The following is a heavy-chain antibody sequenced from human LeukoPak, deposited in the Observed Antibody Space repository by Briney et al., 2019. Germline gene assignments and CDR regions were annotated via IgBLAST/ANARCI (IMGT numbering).Heavy chain of an antibody. CDR2: IASDRRDK. Sequence: GGSLRLSCAASGFTFTCHAMHWVRQAPGKGLEWATVIASDRRDKHYADSVKGRFTISRDNSKNTVYLQMDSLRTEDTAIYYCARDLARSARYDFDFWGPGTLVTVSS. J-gene: IGHJ4*02. D-gene: IGHD6-6*01. CDR3: ARDLARSARYDFDF. CDR1: GFTFTCHA. V-gene: IGHV3-30*04.